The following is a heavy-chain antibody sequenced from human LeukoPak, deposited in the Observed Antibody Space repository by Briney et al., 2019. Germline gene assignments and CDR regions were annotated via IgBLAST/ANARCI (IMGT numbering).Heavy chain of an antibody. CDR3: AREPLNALRFGESFDY. J-gene: IGHJ4*02. Sequence: GGSLRLSCAASGFTLSGYWMTWVRKAPRKGLEWVANIRQDGTDKYYVDSVKGRFTISRDNAKNSLYLQMNSLRAEDTAVYYCAREPLNALRFGESFDYWGQGTLVTVSS. CDR1: GFTLSGYW. CDR2: IRQDGTDK. V-gene: IGHV3-7*04. D-gene: IGHD3-10*01.